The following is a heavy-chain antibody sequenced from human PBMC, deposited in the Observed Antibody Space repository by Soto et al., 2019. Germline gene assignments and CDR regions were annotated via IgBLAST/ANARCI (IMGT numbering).Heavy chain of an antibody. CDR3: ARDRTWGSTRYFDL. CDR1: GFTVSSYW. D-gene: IGHD7-27*01. V-gene: IGHV3-7*01. Sequence: GGSLRLSCAASGFTVSSYWMSWVRQAPGKGLEWVATIKKDGSEKYYVDSVKGRFTISRDNAKKSLYLQSNSLKAEDTAVSYFARDRTWGSTRYFDLWGRGTLVTVSS. CDR2: IKKDGSEK. J-gene: IGHJ2*01.